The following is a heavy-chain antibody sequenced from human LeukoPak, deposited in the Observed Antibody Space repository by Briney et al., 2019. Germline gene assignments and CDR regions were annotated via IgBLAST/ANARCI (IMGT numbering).Heavy chain of an antibody. D-gene: IGHD3-16*02. V-gene: IGHV1-18*01. CDR2: ISAYNGNT. Sequence: ASVKVSCKASGYTFTSYGISWVRQAPGQGLEWMGWISAYNGNTNYAQKLQGRVTMTTDTSTSTAYMELRSLRSDDTAVYYCARGGYWDVWGSYRYSFDYWGQGTLVTVSS. J-gene: IGHJ4*02. CDR3: ARGGYWDVWGSYRYSFDY. CDR1: GYTFTSYG.